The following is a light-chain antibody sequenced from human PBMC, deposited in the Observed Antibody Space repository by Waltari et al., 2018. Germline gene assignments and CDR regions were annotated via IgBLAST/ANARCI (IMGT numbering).Light chain of an antibody. V-gene: IGKV3-11*01. J-gene: IGKJ4*01. CDR3: QQYDRSPLT. CDR2: DAS. Sequence: EIVLTQSPATLSLSPGERAVLPCRASQSFNNYLAWYQQKPGQAPRLLIYDASTRATGIAARFSGSGSGTDFTLTISSLEPEDSAVYFCQQYDRSPLTFGGGTKVDIK. CDR1: QSFNNY.